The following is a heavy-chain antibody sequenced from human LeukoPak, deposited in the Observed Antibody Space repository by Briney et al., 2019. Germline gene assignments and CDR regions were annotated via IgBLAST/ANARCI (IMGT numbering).Heavy chain of an antibody. Sequence: SETLSLTCTVSGGSISSYYWSWIRQPPGKGLEWIGYIYYSGSTNYNPSLKSRVTISVDTSKNQFSLKLSSVTAADTAVYYCATNTQEPDIYFAQWGQGTLVTVSS. J-gene: IGHJ4*02. CDR2: IYYSGST. D-gene: IGHD1-14*01. V-gene: IGHV4-59*01. CDR3: ATNTQEPDIYFAQ. CDR1: GGSISSYY.